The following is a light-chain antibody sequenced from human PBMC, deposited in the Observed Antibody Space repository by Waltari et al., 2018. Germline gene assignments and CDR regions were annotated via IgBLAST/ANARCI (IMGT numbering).Light chain of an antibody. V-gene: IGLV1-44*01. CDR3: AAWDDSLNGHWV. CDR2: RND. Sequence: QSVLTQPPSESGTPGQRVTISCSGRSSNLGSNVVNWYQQVPGTTPKLLIYRNDQRPSGVPDRISASKSGTSASLAISGLQSEDEAHYYCAAWDDSLNGHWVFGGGTKLTVL. J-gene: IGLJ2*01. CDR1: SSNLGSNV.